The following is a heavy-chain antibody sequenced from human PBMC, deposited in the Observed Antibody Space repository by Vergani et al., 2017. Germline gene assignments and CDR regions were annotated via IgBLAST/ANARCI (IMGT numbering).Heavy chain of an antibody. Sequence: QLQLQESGPGLVKPSETLSLTCTVSGVSIGSGDYYWSWIRQPPGKGLEWIGEVYQSGSTNYNPSLQSRVTLSVDKSKNQFSLKVTSVTAADTAVYYCARVETAACSGGSCYPLDYWGQGTLVTVSS. CDR2: VYQSGST. J-gene: IGHJ4*02. CDR1: GVSIGSGDYY. V-gene: IGHV4-61*05. D-gene: IGHD2-15*01. CDR3: ARVETAACSGGSCYPLDY.